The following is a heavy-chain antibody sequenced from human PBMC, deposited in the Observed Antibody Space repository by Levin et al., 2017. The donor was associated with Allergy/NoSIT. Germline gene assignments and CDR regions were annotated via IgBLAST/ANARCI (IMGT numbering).Heavy chain of an antibody. CDR1: GFTFRNYW. V-gene: IGHV3-74*01. Sequence: GGSLRLSCAASGFTFRNYWMNWVRQVPGKGLEWVSRISDDGTSTNYADSVEGRFTISRDNAKNTLYLQMDSLRAEDTALYYCASTLYDILAGRYGIDVWRQGTTVTVSS. J-gene: IGHJ6*02. CDR3: ASTLYDILAGRYGIDV. D-gene: IGHD3-9*01. CDR2: ISDDGTST.